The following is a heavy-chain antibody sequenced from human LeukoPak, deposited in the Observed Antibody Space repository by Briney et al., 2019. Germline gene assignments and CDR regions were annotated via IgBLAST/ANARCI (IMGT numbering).Heavy chain of an antibody. J-gene: IGHJ4*02. V-gene: IGHV3-48*03. CDR1: GFTFSSFD. D-gene: IGHD4-23*01. CDR2: ISSSGRSV. CDR3: ARDYGGNPGY. Sequence: GGPLRLSCAASGFTFSSFDMNWVRQAPGKGLEWVSYISSSGRSVYYADSVKGRFTISRDNAKNSLYLQMNSPRAEDTAVYYCARDYGGNPGYWGQGTLVTVSS.